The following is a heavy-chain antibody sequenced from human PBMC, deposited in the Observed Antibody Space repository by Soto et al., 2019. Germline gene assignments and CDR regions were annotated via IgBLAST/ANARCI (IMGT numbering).Heavy chain of an antibody. CDR3: ARDWATGYLFDY. CDR1: GFTFSSYS. CDR2: ISSSSSYI. J-gene: IGHJ4*02. D-gene: IGHD3-9*01. Sequence: PGGSLRLSCAASGFTFSSYSMNWVRQAPGKGLEWVSSISSSSSYIYYADSVKGRFTISRDNAKNSLYLQMNSLRAEDTAVYYRARDWATGYLFDYWGQGTLVTVSS. V-gene: IGHV3-21*01.